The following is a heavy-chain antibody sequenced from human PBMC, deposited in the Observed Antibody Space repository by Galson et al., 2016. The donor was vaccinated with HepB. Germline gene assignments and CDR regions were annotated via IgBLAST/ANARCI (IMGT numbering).Heavy chain of an antibody. D-gene: IGHD1-26*01. J-gene: IGHJ4*02. V-gene: IGHV3-53*04. CDR3: ARGRGSSGTYFDH. CDR2: IYSGGST. Sequence: SLRLSCAASGFSFNDYVMHWVRQAPGMGLEWVSIIYSGGSTNSADSVQGRFITSRHNSKNTLYLHMNSLRPEDTSVYFCARGRGSSGTYFDHWGQGTLVTVSS. CDR1: GFSFNDYV.